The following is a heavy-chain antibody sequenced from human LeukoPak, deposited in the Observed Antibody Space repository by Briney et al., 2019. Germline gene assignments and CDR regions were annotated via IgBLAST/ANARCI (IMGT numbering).Heavy chain of an antibody. CDR3: ARVPAGVIGMKDAFDI. J-gene: IGHJ3*02. CDR2: ISSSSSYI. D-gene: IGHD3-16*02. CDR1: GFTFSSYE. V-gene: IGHV3-21*05. Sequence: GGSLRLSCADSGFTFSSYEMNWVRQAPGKGLEWVSYISSSSSYIYYADSVKGRFTISRHNAKNSLYLQMNSLRAEDTAVYYCARVPAGVIGMKDAFDIWGQGTTVTVSS.